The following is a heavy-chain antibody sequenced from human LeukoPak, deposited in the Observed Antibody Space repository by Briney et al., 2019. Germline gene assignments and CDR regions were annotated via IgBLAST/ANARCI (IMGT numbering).Heavy chain of an antibody. D-gene: IGHD1-20*01. CDR1: GYTFTVYY. CDR3: ARRFNLKGFDA. J-gene: IGHJ4*02. CDR2: INPNSGDT. Sequence: ASVKVSCKASGYTFTVYYMHWVRQAPGKGLEWMGWINPNSGDTNYAQEFQGRVTMTRDTSIRTVYMELSRLRSDDTAVYYCARRFNLKGFDAWGQGTLITVSS. V-gene: IGHV1-2*02.